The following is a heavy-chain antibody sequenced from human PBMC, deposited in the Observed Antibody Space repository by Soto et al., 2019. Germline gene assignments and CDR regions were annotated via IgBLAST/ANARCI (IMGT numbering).Heavy chain of an antibody. CDR1: GFTVSSTY. V-gene: IGHV3-53*05. J-gene: IGHJ6*02. D-gene: IGHD3-3*01. CDR2: LYPDGRA. CDR3: AKDLNNRGYYDXWSGYSNLGYYYYGMDV. Sequence: PGGSLRLSCAASGFTVSSTYLTWVRQAPGKGLKWVSVLYPDGRAYYADSVKGRFTISTDNSKNTLYLQMNSLRAEDTAVYYCAKDLNNRGYYDXWSGYSNLGYYYYGMDVWGQGTTVTVSS.